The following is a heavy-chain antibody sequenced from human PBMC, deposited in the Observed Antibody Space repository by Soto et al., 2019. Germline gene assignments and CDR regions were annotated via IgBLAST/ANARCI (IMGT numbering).Heavy chain of an antibody. D-gene: IGHD5-12*01. CDR2: IYSGGST. V-gene: IGHV3-53*02. Sequence: EVQLVETGGGLIQPGGSLRISCAASGFTVSSNFMNWVRQAPGKGLEWVSVIYSGGSTHYADSVKGRFTISRDNSKNTRYLQMNSLRAEDTAVYYCAKEATGSIWYFDLWGRGTLVTVSS. J-gene: IGHJ2*01. CDR1: GFTVSSNF. CDR3: AKEATGSIWYFDL.